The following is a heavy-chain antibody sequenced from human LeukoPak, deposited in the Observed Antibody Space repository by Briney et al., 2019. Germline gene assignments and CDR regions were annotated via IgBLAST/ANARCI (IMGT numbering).Heavy chain of an antibody. D-gene: IGHD1-26*01. CDR3: ARDGGSYLQPTDY. CDR2: IKQDGSEK. J-gene: IGHJ4*02. Sequence: GGSLRLSCAASGFTFSSYWMSWVRQAPGKGLEWVANIKQDGSEKNYVDSVKGRFTISRDNAKNSLYLQMNSLRVEDTAVYHCARDGGSYLQPTDYWGQGTLVTVSS. V-gene: IGHV3-7*01. CDR1: GFTFSSYW.